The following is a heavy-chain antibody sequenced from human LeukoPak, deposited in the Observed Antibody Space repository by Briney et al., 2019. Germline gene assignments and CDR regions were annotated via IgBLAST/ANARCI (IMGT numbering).Heavy chain of an antibody. V-gene: IGHV3-30*18. CDR1: GFTFSNFH. J-gene: IGHJ4*02. CDR3: AKESNALDY. Sequence: GRSLRLSCAASGFTFSNFHMHWVRQAPGKGLEWVAFISYNGRNIYYGDSVKGRFTISRDNSKNTVDLQMNSLRVEDTALYHCAKESNALDYWGPGTLVTVSS. CDR2: ISYNGRNI. D-gene: IGHD1-1*01.